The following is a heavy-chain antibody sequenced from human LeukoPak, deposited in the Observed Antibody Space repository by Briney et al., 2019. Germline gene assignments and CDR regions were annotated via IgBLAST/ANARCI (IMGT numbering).Heavy chain of an antibody. V-gene: IGHV3-20*04. CDR2: INWSGGST. CDR3: ARGKTAYCGGDCYSGPFDY. CDR1: GFTFDDYG. D-gene: IGHD2-21*02. J-gene: IGHJ4*02. Sequence: GGSLRLSCAASGFTFDDYGMSWVRQTPGKGLEWVSGINWSGGSTGYADSVKGRFTISRDNAKNSLYLQMNSPRAEDTALYYCARGKTAYCGGDCYSGPFDYWGQGTLVTVSS.